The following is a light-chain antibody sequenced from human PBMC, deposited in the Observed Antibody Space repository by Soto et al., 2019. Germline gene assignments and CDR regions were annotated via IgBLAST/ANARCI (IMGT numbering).Light chain of an antibody. CDR2: DGS. CDR1: QRVRSNY. J-gene: IGKJ1*01. CDR3: NPQSSSHRT. Sequence: DIGLTQSPGTLSWSPGEKATLSCRASQRVRSNYLDWFQQKPGQAPRLLIYDGSTMPAGIPDKFSGGGSGTDFTRTISGLQPEEFAVNYCNPQSSSHRTFGQATKVEIK. V-gene: IGKV3-20*01.